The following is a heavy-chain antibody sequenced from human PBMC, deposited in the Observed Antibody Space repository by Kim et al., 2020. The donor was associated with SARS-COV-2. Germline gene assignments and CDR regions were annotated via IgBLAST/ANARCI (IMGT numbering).Heavy chain of an antibody. CDR3: AREDSSGLGSFDY. D-gene: IGHD3-22*01. Sequence: ASVKVSCKASGYTFTSYAMHWVRQAPGQRLEWMGWINAGNGNTKYSQKFQGRVTITRDTSASTAYMELSSLRSEDTAVYYCAREDSSGLGSFDYWGQGTLVTVSS. V-gene: IGHV1-3*01. J-gene: IGHJ4*02. CDR2: INAGNGNT. CDR1: GYTFTSYA.